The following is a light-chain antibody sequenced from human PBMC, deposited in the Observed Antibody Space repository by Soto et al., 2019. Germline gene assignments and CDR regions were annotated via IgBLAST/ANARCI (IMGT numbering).Light chain of an antibody. CDR3: QQYDNWPPYT. Sequence: EIVMTQSPATLSVSPGERATLSCRASQSVSSNLAWYQHKPGQAPRRLIYHTSTRATGIPARFSGSGSGTEFTLTISSLQSEDFAIYYCQQYDNWPPYTFGQGTKLEI. CDR2: HTS. CDR1: QSVSSN. J-gene: IGKJ2*01. V-gene: IGKV3-15*01.